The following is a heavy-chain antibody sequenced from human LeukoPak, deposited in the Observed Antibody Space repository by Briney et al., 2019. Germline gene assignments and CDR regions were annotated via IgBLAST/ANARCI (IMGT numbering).Heavy chain of an antibody. V-gene: IGHV3-21*01. D-gene: IGHD3-22*01. CDR1: GFTFSSYS. Sequence: GGSLRLSCAASGFTFSSYSMNWVRQAPGKGLEWASSISSSSSYIYYADSVKGRFTISRDNAKNSLYLQMNSLRAEDTAVYYCARGGRYYYDISGPLNYFDYWGQGTLVTVSS. CDR3: ARGGRYYYDISGPLNYFDY. J-gene: IGHJ4*02. CDR2: ISSSSSYI.